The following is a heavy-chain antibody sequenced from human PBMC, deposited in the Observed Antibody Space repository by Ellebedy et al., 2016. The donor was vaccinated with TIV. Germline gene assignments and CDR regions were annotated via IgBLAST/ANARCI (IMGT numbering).Heavy chain of an antibody. CDR2: IKQDGSEK. Sequence: GESLKISCAAFSSYWMSWVRQAPGQGLEWVANIKQDGSEKYYVDSVKGRFTISRDNAKNSFYLQMNSLRAEDTAVYFCARGPATVFGVVKPLDYWGQGTLVTVSS. CDR3: ARGPATVFGVVKPLDY. J-gene: IGHJ4*02. D-gene: IGHD3-3*01. CDR1: SSYW. V-gene: IGHV3-7*01.